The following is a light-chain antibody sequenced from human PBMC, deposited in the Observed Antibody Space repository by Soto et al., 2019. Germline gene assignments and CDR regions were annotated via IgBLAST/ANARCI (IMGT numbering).Light chain of an antibody. CDR3: QQYYKSPWT. CDR2: WAS. V-gene: IGKV4-1*01. Sequence: DIVMTQSPDSLAVSLGERATINCKSSQSVLYSSNNKNYLAWFQQKPGQPPKLLIYWASIRDSGVPDRFSGSESGTEFTLTINSLQPEDVAIYYCQQYYKSPWTFGQGTKVEIK. CDR1: QSVLYSSNNKNY. J-gene: IGKJ1*01.